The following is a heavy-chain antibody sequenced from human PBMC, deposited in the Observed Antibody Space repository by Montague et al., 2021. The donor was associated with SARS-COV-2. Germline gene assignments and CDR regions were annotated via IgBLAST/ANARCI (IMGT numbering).Heavy chain of an antibody. CDR1: GGSFSDYY. CDR2: INHSGST. Sequence: SETLSLTCAVYGGSFSDYYWSWIRQPPGKGLEWIGEINHSGSTNYNPSLRSRVTISVDTSKNQFSLKLSAVTAADTAVYYCARGAPTISMILGVMTGAGWYVDLWGRGTLVTVSS. V-gene: IGHV4-34*01. D-gene: IGHD3-22*01. J-gene: IGHJ2*01. CDR3: ARGAPTISMILGVMTGAGWYVDL.